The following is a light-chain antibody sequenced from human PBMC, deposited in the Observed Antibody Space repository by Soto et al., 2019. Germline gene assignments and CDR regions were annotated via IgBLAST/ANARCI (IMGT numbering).Light chain of an antibody. CDR3: TSWTTSNSYV. J-gene: IGLJ1*01. CDR2: DVS. Sequence: QSALTQPAAVSGSPAQSITISCTGTNSDVGGYNYVSWYQQHPGKAPKLMIFDVSNRPSGVSNRFSCSKSGNTASLTISGLQAEDEADYYCTSWTTSNSYVFGTGTKVTVL. CDR1: NSDVGGYNY. V-gene: IGLV2-14*01.